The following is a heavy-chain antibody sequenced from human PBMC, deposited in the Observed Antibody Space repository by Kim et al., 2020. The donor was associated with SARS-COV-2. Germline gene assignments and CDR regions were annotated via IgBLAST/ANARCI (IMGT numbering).Heavy chain of an antibody. D-gene: IGHD3-10*01. V-gene: IGHV3-23*01. CDR1: GFMFGTNA. Sequence: GGSLRLSCAASGFMFGTNAMNWVRQAPGKGLEWVSGIGGDEQTYYADSVNGRFTISRDNSRNTLYLQMNSLRAADTAIYYCAKDLWGVSANDYWGQGTLV. CDR2: IGGDEQT. CDR3: AKDLWGVSANDY. J-gene: IGHJ4*02.